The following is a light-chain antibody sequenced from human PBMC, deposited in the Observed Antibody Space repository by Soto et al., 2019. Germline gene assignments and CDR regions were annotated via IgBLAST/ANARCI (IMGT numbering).Light chain of an antibody. CDR2: AAS. J-gene: IGKJ1*01. V-gene: IGKV1-9*01. CDR1: QGISSY. CDR3: QQLNRYPPT. Sequence: DIQLTQSPSFLSASVGDRVTITCRASQGISSYLAWYQQKPGKAPELVIYAASTLQSGVPSRFSGSGSGTEFTLTIGSLQPEDFANYYCQQLNRYPPTFGQGTKVEIK.